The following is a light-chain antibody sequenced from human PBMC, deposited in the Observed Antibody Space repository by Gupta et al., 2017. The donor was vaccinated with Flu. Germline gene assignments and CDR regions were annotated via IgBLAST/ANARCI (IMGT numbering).Light chain of an antibody. V-gene: IGKV3-20*01. CDR1: QSISSSF. CDR3: QQSGSSPWT. CDR2: GAS. J-gene: IGKJ1*01. Sequence: GTLGLSPGERATLSCRASQSISSSFFAWYQQKPGQAPRLLIYGASRRATGIPGRFSGSGSGTDFTLTISRLEPEDFAVYYCQQSGSSPWTFGQGTKVEVK.